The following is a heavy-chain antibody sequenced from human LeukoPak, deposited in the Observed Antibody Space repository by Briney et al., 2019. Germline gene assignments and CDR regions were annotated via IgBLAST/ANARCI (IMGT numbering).Heavy chain of an antibody. CDR3: AKGHLGYCSTSCPAPDY. CDR1: GFTFEEQA. V-gene: IGHV3-43D*04. CDR2: ISWGGGRT. Sequence: PGGSVRLSCAASGFTFEEQAMLWVRQAPGEGLECDSHISWGGGRTHYADPVRVRFTISRDNRRNSLHAQIHSLRPEDTALYSCAKGHLGYCSTSCPAPDYWGQGTLVTVSS. J-gene: IGHJ4*02. D-gene: IGHD2-2*01.